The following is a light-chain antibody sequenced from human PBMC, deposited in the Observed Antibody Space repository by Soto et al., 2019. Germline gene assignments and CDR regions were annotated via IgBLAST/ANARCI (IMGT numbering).Light chain of an antibody. CDR2: DAS. CDR3: QQYNSYSRT. CDR1: QSISSR. V-gene: IGKV1-5*01. J-gene: IGKJ1*01. Sequence: DIQMTQSPSTLSASVGDRVTITCRASQSISSRLAWYQQKPGKAPKLLIYDASSVESGVPSRFSGSGSGTEFTLTISSLQPDDFATYYCQQYNSYSRTFGQGTKVEIK.